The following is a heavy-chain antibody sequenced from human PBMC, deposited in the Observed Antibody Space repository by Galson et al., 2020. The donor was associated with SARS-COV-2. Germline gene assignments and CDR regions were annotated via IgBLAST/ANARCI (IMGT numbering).Heavy chain of an antibody. CDR2: ISSSGSA. J-gene: IGHJ4*02. Sequence: ETSETRSLTCTVSGGSISSNYWSWIRQPPGKGLEWIGYISSSGSAYYSPSLKSRVTMSVDTSKNQFSLKLSSVTTTDTAVYYCARISSGPLDFDYWGQGTLVTVSS. D-gene: IGHD3-22*01. CDR1: GGSISSNY. V-gene: IGHV4-59*08. CDR3: ARISSGPLDFDY.